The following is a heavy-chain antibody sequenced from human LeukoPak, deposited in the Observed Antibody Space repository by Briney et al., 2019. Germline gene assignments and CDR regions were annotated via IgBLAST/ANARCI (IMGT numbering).Heavy chain of an antibody. J-gene: IGHJ4*02. Sequence: HPGGSLRLSCAASGFIVSNNYMSWVRQAPGKGLDWVSVIYSGGSTYYADSVKGRFTISRDNSKNTVYLQMNSLRAEDTAVYYCARYYYDSSGYPYYFDYWGQGTLVTVSS. CDR3: ARYYYDSSGYPYYFDY. V-gene: IGHV3-53*01. CDR2: IYSGGST. CDR1: GFIVSNNY. D-gene: IGHD3-22*01.